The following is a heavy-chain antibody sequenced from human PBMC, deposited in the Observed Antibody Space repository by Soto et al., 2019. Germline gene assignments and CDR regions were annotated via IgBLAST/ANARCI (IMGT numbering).Heavy chain of an antibody. J-gene: IGHJ3*02. CDR3: ARGFNSFYI. CDR1: GFTFSDHY. Sequence: EVQLVESGGGLVQPGGSLRLSCATSGFTFSDHYMDWFRQAPGKGLEWVGRSRSKANRFTTQYATSVEGRFTMSRDASKASLYLQMNSLKIEDTAVYYCARGFNSFYIWGQGTMVTVSS. V-gene: IGHV3-72*01. CDR2: SRSKANRFTT.